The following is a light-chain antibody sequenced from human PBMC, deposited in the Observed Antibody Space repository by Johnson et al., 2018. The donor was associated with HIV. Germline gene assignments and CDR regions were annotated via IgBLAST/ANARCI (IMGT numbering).Light chain of an antibody. Sequence: QSVLTQSPSASGTPGQRVTISYSGSSSNIGSNTVNWYQQLPGTAPKLLIYRNNQRPSGVPDRFSGSKSGTSASLAISGLQAEDEADYYCAAWDDSLNGYVFGTGTKVTVL. V-gene: IGLV1-44*01. CDR2: RNN. CDR1: SSNIGSNT. J-gene: IGLJ1*01. CDR3: AAWDDSLNGYV.